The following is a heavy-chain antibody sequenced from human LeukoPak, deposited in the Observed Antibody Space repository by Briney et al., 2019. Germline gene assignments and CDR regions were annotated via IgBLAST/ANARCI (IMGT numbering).Heavy chain of an antibody. V-gene: IGHV3-23*01. CDR2: ISGSGGST. Sequence: GGSLRLSCAASGFIFSSYAMSWVRQAPGKGLEWVSVISGSGGSTYYADSVKGRFTISRDNAKNSLYLQMNSLRAEDTAVYYCARSDLSYLLDYWGQGTLVTVSS. CDR3: ARSDLSYLLDY. CDR1: GFIFSSYA. J-gene: IGHJ4*02. D-gene: IGHD1-26*01.